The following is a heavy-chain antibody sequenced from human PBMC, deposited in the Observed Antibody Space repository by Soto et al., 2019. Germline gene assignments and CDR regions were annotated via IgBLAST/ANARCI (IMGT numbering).Heavy chain of an antibody. CDR2: ISYDGSNT. CDR1: GFPFTTYG. V-gene: IGHV3-30*03. J-gene: IGHJ4*02. Sequence: QVQLVESGGGVVQPGRSLRLSCAASGFPFTTYGMHWVREGPGKGLEWVAVISYDGSNTYYADSVRGRFTISRDNSKNPVYVHMSSLRPEDRALYYWVGGQYYFDSRGQGPLVTVSS. CDR3: VGGQYYFDS. D-gene: IGHD3-10*01.